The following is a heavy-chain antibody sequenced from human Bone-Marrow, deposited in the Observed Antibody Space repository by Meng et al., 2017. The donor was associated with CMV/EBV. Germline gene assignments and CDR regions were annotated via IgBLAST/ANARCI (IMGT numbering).Heavy chain of an antibody. Sequence: ASVKVSCKASGYTFTGYYMHWVRQAPGQGLEWMGWINPNSGGTNYAQKFQGRVTMTRDTSISTDYMELSRLRSDDTAVYYCARDDYCSSTSCYPKKNYYYYYGMDVWGQGTTVTVSS. CDR1: GYTFTGYY. V-gene: IGHV1-2*02. CDR2: INPNSGGT. J-gene: IGHJ6*02. D-gene: IGHD2-2*01. CDR3: ARDDYCSSTSCYPKKNYYYYYGMDV.